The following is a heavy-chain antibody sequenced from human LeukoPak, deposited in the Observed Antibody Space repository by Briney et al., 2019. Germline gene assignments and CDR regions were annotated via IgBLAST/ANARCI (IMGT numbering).Heavy chain of an antibody. J-gene: IGHJ4*02. V-gene: IGHV1-69*13. CDR1: GGTFSSYA. D-gene: IGHD3-10*01. Sequence: ASVKVSCKASGGTFSSYAISWVRQAPGQGLEWMGGIIPIFGTANYARKFQGRVTITADESTSTAYMELSSLRSEDTAVYYCARDDFSPYYGSGKMVEDYWGQGTLVTVSS. CDR2: IIPIFGTA. CDR3: ARDDFSPYYGSGKMVEDY.